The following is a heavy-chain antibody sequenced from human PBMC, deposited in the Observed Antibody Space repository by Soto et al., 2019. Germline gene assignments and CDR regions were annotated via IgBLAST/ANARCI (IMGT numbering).Heavy chain of an antibody. Sequence: ASVKVSCKASGYTFTSYAMHWVRQAPGQRLEWMGWINAGNGNTKYSQKFQGRVTITRDTSASTAYMELSSLRSEDTAVYYCAKDLEGNYGDLPYFDYWGQGTLVTVSS. CDR3: AKDLEGNYGDLPYFDY. CDR2: INAGNGNT. CDR1: GYTFTSYA. J-gene: IGHJ4*02. D-gene: IGHD4-17*01. V-gene: IGHV1-3*01.